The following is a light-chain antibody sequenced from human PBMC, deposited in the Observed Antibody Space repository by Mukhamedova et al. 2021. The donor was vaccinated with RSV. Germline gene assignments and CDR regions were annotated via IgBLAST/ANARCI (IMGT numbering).Light chain of an antibody. Sequence: WYQQKPGRAPLLVIFGRNNRPSWIPDRFSASRSGNTASLTISGAQADDEADYYCNSRDRIGNHVLFGGGTKLTV. J-gene: IGLJ2*01. V-gene: IGLV3-19*01. CDR2: GRN. CDR3: NSRDRIGNHVL.